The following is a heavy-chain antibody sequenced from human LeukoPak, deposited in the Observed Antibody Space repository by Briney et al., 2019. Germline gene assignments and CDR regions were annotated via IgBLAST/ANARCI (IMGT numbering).Heavy chain of an antibody. CDR2: IKQDGSEK. J-gene: IGHJ4*02. CDR3: AKCMGRATRTIDN. D-gene: IGHD1-14*01. V-gene: IGHV3-7*05. Sequence: GGSLGLSCAASGFPFSRYWLSWVRQAPGKGLEWVANIKQDGSEKYYVDSVKGRFTISRDNAKNSLYLQMNSLRAEDTAVYYCAKCMGRATRTIDNWGQGTLVTVSS. CDR1: GFPFSRYW.